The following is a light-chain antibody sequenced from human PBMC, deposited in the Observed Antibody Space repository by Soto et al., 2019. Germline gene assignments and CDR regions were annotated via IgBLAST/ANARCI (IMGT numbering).Light chain of an antibody. V-gene: IGKV3D-20*02. J-gene: IGKJ4*01. CDR1: QSVSSSH. Sequence: EIVLTQSPGTLSLSPGERSTLSCRASQSVSSSHLAWYQHKPGQAPRLLIYAASTRATGIPARFSGSGSGTDFTLTISSLEPEDFAAYYCQQRSNWPPLTFGGGTKVDI. CDR3: QQRSNWPPLT. CDR2: AAS.